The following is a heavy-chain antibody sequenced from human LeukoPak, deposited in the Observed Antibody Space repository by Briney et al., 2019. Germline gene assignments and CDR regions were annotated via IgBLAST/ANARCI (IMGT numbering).Heavy chain of an antibody. Sequence: PGGSLRLSCAVSGFPFSSFWMSWVRQAPGRGLEWVANMDQDGSEKYYVDSVKGRFTISRDNAKNSLYLQMNSLRGEDTAVYYCARVVTWMERAFDIWGQGTMVTVSS. V-gene: IGHV3-7*04. D-gene: IGHD5-12*01. CDR1: GFPFSSFW. CDR2: MDQDGSEK. CDR3: ARVVTWMERAFDI. J-gene: IGHJ3*02.